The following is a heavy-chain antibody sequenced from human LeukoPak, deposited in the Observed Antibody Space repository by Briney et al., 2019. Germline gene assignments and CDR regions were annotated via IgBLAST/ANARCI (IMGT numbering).Heavy chain of an antibody. CDR1: GFIFSDYY. J-gene: IGHJ4*02. Sequence: GGSLRLSCAASGFIFSDYYMSWIRQAPGKGLEWASSMSSSGNTIYYADSVKGRFTISRDNAKDSLYLQMNSLRAEDTAVYYCARDQRYSSSSPHGYWGQGTLVTVSS. D-gene: IGHD6-13*01. CDR3: ARDQRYSSSSPHGY. CDR2: MSSSGNTI. V-gene: IGHV3-11*01.